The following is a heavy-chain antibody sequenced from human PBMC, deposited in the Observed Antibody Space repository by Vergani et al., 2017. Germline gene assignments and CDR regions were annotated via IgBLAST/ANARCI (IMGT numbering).Heavy chain of an antibody. Sequence: QVQLQQWGAGVVKPSGTLSLTCAVFGESFSSFYWSWIRQPPGKGLEWIGEINNDGHTNYNPSLESRVTVSRDTAKNQFSLNLMSVTAADTAMYYCAVRQRLNLGGGEIVTKRTFDYWSQGSLVTVSS. CDR3: AVRQRLNLGGGEIVTKRTFDY. CDR1: GESFSSFY. V-gene: IGHV4-34*02. J-gene: IGHJ4*02. D-gene: IGHD3-10*01. CDR2: INNDGHT.